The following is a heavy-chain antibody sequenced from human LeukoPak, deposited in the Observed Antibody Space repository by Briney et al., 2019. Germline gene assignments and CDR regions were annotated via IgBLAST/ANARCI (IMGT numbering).Heavy chain of an antibody. CDR3: ARAEEGAGYYDSSGYGPVDAFDI. V-gene: IGHV1-18*01. J-gene: IGHJ3*02. CDR2: ISAYNGNT. CDR1: GYTFTSYG. Sequence: ASVKVSCKASGYTFTSYGISWVRQAPGQGLEWMGWISAYNGNTNYAQKLQGRVTMTTDTSTSTAYMELGSLRSDDTAVYYCARAEEGAGYYDSSGYGPVDAFDIWGQGTMVTVSS. D-gene: IGHD3-22*01.